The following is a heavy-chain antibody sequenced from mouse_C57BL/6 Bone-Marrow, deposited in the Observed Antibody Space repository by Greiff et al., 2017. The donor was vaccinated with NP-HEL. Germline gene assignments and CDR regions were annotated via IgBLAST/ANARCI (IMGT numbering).Heavy chain of an antibody. V-gene: IGHV1-39*01. CDR2: INPNYGTT. CDR1: GYSFTDYN. D-gene: IGHD4-1*01. Sequence: VQLKQSGPELVKPGASVKISCKASGYSFTDYNMNWVNQSNGKSLEWIGVINPNYGTTSYNQKFKGKATLTVDQSSSTAYMQLNSLTAEDSAVYYCAIADWAWFAYWGQGTLVTVSA. CDR3: AIADWAWFAY. J-gene: IGHJ3*01.